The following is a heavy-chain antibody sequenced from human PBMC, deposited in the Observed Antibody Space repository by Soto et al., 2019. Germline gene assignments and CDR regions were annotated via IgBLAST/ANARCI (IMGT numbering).Heavy chain of an antibody. CDR1: GFAFSDYA. Sequence: QVQLVESGGGVVQPGGSLRLSCVASGFAFSDYALHWVRQAPGKGLEWVAVISANGRRTFYADSVWGRFTMSRDNYNNTVYLHLNSMRPEDTALYSCAMKGYCSTTICYGMDVWGQGTTVTVSS. D-gene: IGHD2-2*01. V-gene: IGHV3-30-3*01. CDR2: ISANGRRT. J-gene: IGHJ6*02. CDR3: AMKGYCSTTICYGMDV.